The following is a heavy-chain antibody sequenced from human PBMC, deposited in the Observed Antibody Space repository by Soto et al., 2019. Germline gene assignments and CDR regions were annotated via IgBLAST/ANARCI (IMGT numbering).Heavy chain of an antibody. D-gene: IGHD1-26*01. CDR2: ISWNSGNI. Sequence: EVQLVESGGGLVQPGRSLRLSCVASGFTFDDYAMHWVRQAPGEGLEWVSGISWNSGNIGYADSVKGRFTISRDNAKNSLYLQMNRLRAEDTALYYCAKEIGYSGKLFGGWFDPWGQGTLVTVSS. CDR3: AKEIGYSGKLFGGWFDP. V-gene: IGHV3-9*01. J-gene: IGHJ5*02. CDR1: GFTFDDYA.